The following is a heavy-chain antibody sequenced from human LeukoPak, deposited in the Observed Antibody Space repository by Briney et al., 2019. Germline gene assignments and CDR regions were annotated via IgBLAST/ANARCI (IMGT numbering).Heavy chain of an antibody. D-gene: IGHD6-13*01. V-gene: IGHV1-69*13. Sequence: SVKVSCKASGGTFSSYAISWVRQAPGQGLELMGGIIPIFGTANYAQKFQGRVTITADESTSTAYMELRRLISEDTAVYYCAGSSRSGIWGQGTMVTVSS. CDR1: GGTFSSYA. CDR3: AGSSRSGI. J-gene: IGHJ3*02. CDR2: IIPIFGTA.